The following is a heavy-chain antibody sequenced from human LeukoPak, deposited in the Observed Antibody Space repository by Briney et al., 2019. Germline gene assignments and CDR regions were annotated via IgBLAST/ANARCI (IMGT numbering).Heavy chain of an antibody. CDR3: TREWRGIASHYHGMDV. V-gene: IGHV3-13*01. CDR1: GFSFNTYD. Sequence: GGSLRLSCVASGFSFNTYDMYWVRQAAGGGLEWVSALGTNGDSYYLDSVKGRFTISREDGKNSLYLQMNSLRVEDTAVYYCTREWRGIASHYHGMDVWGQGTTVTVSS. D-gene: IGHD6-6*01. CDR2: LGTNGDS. J-gene: IGHJ6*02.